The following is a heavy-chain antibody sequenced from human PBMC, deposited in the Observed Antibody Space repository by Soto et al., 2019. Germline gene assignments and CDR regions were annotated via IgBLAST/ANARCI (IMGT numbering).Heavy chain of an antibody. D-gene: IGHD5-18*01. J-gene: IGHJ6*02. CDR2: IYYSGST. Sequence: PSETLSLTCTVSCGSISSSSYYWGWIRQPPGKGLEWIGSIYYSGSTYYNPSLKSRVTISVDTSKNQFSLKLSSVTAADTAVYYCARRPDTAMDLYYYYYGMDVWGQGTTVTVSS. CDR1: CGSISSSSYY. CDR3: ARRPDTAMDLYYYYYGMDV. V-gene: IGHV4-39*01.